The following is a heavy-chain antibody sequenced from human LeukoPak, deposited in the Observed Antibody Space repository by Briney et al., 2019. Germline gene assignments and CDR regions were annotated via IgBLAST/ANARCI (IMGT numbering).Heavy chain of an antibody. CDR3: ASSHYDILTGYPQGDY. J-gene: IGHJ4*02. Sequence: PGGSLRLSCAASGFTFSSYAMSWVRQAPGKGLEWVSAIRGSGGGTNYGDSVKGRFTISRDNSKNTLYLQMNSLRAEDTAVYYCASSHYDILTGYPQGDYWGQGTLVTVSS. D-gene: IGHD3-9*01. V-gene: IGHV3-23*01. CDR1: GFTFSSYA. CDR2: IRGSGGGT.